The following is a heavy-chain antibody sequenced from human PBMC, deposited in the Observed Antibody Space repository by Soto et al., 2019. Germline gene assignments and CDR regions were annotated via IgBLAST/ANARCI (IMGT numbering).Heavy chain of an antibody. CDR3: ARARYCSGGSCYSRFMCYYGMDV. J-gene: IGHJ6*02. CDR1: GYTFTSYD. D-gene: IGHD2-15*01. Sequence: QVQLVQSGAEVKKPGASVKVSCKASGYTFTSYDINWVRQATGQGLEWMGWMNPNSGNTGYAQKFQGRVTMTRNTSISTAYMELSSLRSEDTAVYYCARARYCSGGSCYSRFMCYYGMDVWGQGTTVTVSS. V-gene: IGHV1-8*01. CDR2: MNPNSGNT.